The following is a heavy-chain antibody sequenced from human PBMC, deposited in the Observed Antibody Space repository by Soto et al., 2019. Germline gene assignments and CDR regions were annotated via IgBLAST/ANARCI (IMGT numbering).Heavy chain of an antibody. CDR2: IKQDGGEK. J-gene: IGHJ4*02. CDR1: GFTFNSYW. CDR3: ARDTSTVMVRGAFGX. D-gene: IGHD3-10*01. V-gene: IGHV3-7*01. Sequence: PGGSLRLSCVGSGFTFNSYWMRWVRQAPGKGLEWVANIKQDGGEKHYVDSVKVRFTVSRDNANNLLSLQMDSLRHEDTAVYYCARDTSTVMVRGAFGXWGQGTLGTVSS.